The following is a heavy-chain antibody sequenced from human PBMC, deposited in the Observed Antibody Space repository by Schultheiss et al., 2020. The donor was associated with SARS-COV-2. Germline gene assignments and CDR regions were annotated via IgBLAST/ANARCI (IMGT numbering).Heavy chain of an antibody. CDR2: IYTSGST. J-gene: IGHJ6*02. D-gene: IGHD2-8*01. V-gene: IGHV4-4*07. Sequence: SQTLSLTCTVSGGSISSYYWSWIRQPAGKGLEWIGRIYTSGSTNYNPSLKSRVTMSVDTSKNQFSLKLSSVTAADTAVYYCARGNYCTNGVCHLNRADYYYYGMDVWGQGTTVTVSS. CDR1: GGSISSYY. CDR3: ARGNYCTNGVCHLNRADYYYYGMDV.